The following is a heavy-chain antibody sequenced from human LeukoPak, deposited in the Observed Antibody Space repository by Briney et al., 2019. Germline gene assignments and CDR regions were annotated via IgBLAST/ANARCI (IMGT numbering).Heavy chain of an antibody. D-gene: IGHD3-22*01. CDR2: IYSGGST. CDR3: AKRGVVIRVILVGFHKEAYYFDS. J-gene: IGHJ4*02. Sequence: GGSLRLSCAASGFTVRSNYMSWVRQAPGKGLEWVSVIYSGGSTYYADSVKGRFTISRDNSKNTLYLQMNSLRAEDTAVYFCAKRGVVIRVILVGFHKEAYYFDSWGQGVLVTVSS. CDR1: GFTVRSNY. V-gene: IGHV3-53*01.